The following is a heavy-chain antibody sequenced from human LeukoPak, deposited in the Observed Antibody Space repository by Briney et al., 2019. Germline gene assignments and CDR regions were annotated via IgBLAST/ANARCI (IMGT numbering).Heavy chain of an antibody. CDR3: ATENYSGSHKSFDY. CDR2: FDPEDGET. D-gene: IGHD1-26*01. CDR1: GYTLTELS. Sequence: ASVKVSCKVSGYTLTELSMHWVRQAPGKELEWMGGFDPEDGETIYAQKFQGRVTMTEDTSTDTAYMELSSLRSEDTAVYYCATENYSGSHKSFDYWGQGTLVTVSS. J-gene: IGHJ4*02. V-gene: IGHV1-24*01.